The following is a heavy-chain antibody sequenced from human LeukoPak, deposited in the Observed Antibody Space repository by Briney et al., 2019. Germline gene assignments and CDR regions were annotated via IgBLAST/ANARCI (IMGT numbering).Heavy chain of an antibody. CDR2: IKSKTAGGTT. D-gene: IGHD2-8*01. J-gene: IGHJ4*02. Sequence: PGGSLRLSCAAPGFTFSDAWMSWVRQAPGKGLEWVGRIKSKTAGGTTDYAAPVKGRFTISRDDSQNTLYLQMNSLQTEDTAVYYCTTDASPYCSNGKCYSGGNFGYWGQGTLVTVSS. V-gene: IGHV3-15*01. CDR1: GFTFSDAW. CDR3: TTDASPYCSNGKCYSGGNFGY.